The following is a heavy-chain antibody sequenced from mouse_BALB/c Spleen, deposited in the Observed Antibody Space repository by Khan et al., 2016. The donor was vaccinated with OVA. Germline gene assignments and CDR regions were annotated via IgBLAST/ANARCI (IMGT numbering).Heavy chain of an antibody. V-gene: IGHV9-4*02. CDR1: GYTFTTAG. CDR3: AVGGAGYCRNDGGAMEY. J-gene: IGHJ4*01. CDR2: INTHSGVP. Sequence: QVQLKQSGPELKKPGETVRISCKASGYTFTTAGIQWVQKMPGKGLKWIGWINTHSGVPKSAEDFKGRFAFSLEISVNTAYLQITNLKNEDTATYFCAVGGAGYCRNDGGAMEYWGQGTSVTVSS. D-gene: IGHD2-14*01.